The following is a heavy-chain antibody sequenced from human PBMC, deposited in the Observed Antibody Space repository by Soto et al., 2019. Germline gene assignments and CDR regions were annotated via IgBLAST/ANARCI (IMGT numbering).Heavy chain of an antibody. CDR1: GGSISSSSYY. CDR3: ARRVGAEHFDY. Sequence: QLQLQESGPGLVKPSETLSLTCTVSGGSISSSSYYWGWIRQPPGKGLEWIGSIYYSGSTYYNPSLKSRVTISVDTSKNQFSLKLSSVTAADTAVYYCARRVGAEHFDYWGQGTLVTVSS. D-gene: IGHD1-26*01. CDR2: IYYSGST. V-gene: IGHV4-39*01. J-gene: IGHJ4*02.